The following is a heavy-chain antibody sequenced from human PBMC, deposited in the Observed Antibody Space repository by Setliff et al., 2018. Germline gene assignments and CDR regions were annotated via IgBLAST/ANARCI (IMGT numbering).Heavy chain of an antibody. D-gene: IGHD3-10*01. CDR1: GFTFSSYS. V-gene: IGHV3-66*02. CDR3: ARDRHMVRGVTEAFDI. CDR2: IYSGGST. Sequence: GGSLRLSCVPSGFTFSSYSMNWVRQAPGKGLEWVSVIYSGGSTYYADSVKGRFTISRDNSKNTLYLQMNSLRAEDTAVYYCARDRHMVRGVTEAFDIWGQGTMVTVSS. J-gene: IGHJ3*02.